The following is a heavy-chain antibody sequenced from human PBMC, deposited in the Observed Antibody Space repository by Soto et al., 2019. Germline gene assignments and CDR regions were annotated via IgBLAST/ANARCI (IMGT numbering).Heavy chain of an antibody. CDR3: ARDSRYCSGGSCYEQDY. V-gene: IGHV3-30-3*01. D-gene: IGHD2-15*01. CDR2: ISYYGSNK. J-gene: IGHJ4*02. CDR1: GFTFSSYA. Sequence: PGGALRLSCAASGFTFSSYAMHWVRQAPGKGLEWGAVISYYGSNKYYADSVKGRFTISRDNSKNTLYLQMNSLRAEDTAVYYCARDSRYCSGGSCYEQDYWGQGTLVTV.